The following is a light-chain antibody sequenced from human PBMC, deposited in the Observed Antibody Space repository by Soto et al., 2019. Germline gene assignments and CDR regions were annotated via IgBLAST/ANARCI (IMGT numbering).Light chain of an antibody. J-gene: IGLJ1*01. CDR2: EVS. CDR3: SSYTSSSTLGFV. Sequence: QSALTQPASVSGSPGQSITISCTGTSSDVGGYNYVSWYQQHPGKAPKLMIYEVSNRPSGFSNRFSGSKSGNTASLTISGLQADDEADYYCSSYTSSSTLGFVFGTGTKLTVL. V-gene: IGLV2-14*01. CDR1: SSDVGGYNY.